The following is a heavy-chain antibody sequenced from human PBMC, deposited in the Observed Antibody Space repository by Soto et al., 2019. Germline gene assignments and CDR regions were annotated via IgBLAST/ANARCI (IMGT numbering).Heavy chain of an antibody. D-gene: IGHD1-7*01. V-gene: IGHV4-4*02. CDR1: GVSFTSNNW. CDR2: IYRTGST. Sequence: SETLSLTCAVSGVSFTSNNWWTWVRQPPGEGLEWIGEIYRTGSTNYNPSLKSRVTISLDKSENQFSLKVTSLTAADTAVYYCASRDKGTSVQYWGQGTLVIVS. CDR3: ASRDKGTSVQY. J-gene: IGHJ4*02.